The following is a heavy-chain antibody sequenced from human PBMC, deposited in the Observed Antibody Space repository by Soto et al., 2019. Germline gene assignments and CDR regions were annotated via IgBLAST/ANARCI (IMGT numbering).Heavy chain of an antibody. CDR3: AREEKQLSRYGGDFDY. J-gene: IGHJ4*02. CDR1: DGSVNSGNYY. CDR2: IYYIGTT. Sequence: SETLSLTCSVSDGSVNSGNYYWSWIRQPPGKGLEWIGHIYYIGTTDYNPSLKSRVTISVDTSKNQFSLKVTSVAAADTAVYFCAREEKQLSRYGGDFDYWGQGILVTVSS. V-gene: IGHV4-61*01. D-gene: IGHD3-16*01.